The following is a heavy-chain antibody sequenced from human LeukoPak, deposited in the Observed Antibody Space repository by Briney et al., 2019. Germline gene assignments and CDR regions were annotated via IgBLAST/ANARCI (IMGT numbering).Heavy chain of an antibody. Sequence: GGSLRLSCAASGFTFSSYSMNWVRQAPGKGLEWVSSISSSSSYIYYADSVKGRFTISRDNAKNSLYLQMNSLRAEDTAVYYCATSRDASVLVAFDIWGQGTMVTVSS. J-gene: IGHJ3*02. CDR2: ISSSSSYI. V-gene: IGHV3-21*01. CDR3: ATSRDASVLVAFDI. CDR1: GFTFSSYS. D-gene: IGHD2-8*01.